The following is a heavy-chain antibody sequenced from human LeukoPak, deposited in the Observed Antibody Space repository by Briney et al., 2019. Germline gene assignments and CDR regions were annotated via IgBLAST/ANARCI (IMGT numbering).Heavy chain of an antibody. V-gene: IGHV3-53*01. CDR3: ARQSSRLTIFDY. CDR1: GFTVSSNY. Sequence: GGSLRLSCAASGFTVSSNYVSWVRQAPGKGLKWVSAPYSGGTTYYADSVKGRFTISTDNSKNTLYLQMNSLRGEDTAVYYCARQSSRLTIFDYWGQGTLVTVSS. CDR2: PYSGGTT. J-gene: IGHJ4*02. D-gene: IGHD4/OR15-4a*01.